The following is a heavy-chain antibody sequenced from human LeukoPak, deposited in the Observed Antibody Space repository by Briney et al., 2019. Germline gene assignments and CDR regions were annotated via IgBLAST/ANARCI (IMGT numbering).Heavy chain of an antibody. D-gene: IGHD3-22*01. CDR2: IYSGGRT. CDR3: ARDRGDSSGYYYPTWDY. J-gene: IGHJ4*02. CDR1: GFTVSSNY. V-gene: IGHV3-66*01. Sequence: GGSLRLSCAASGFTVSSNYMSWVRQAPGKGLEWVSVIYSGGRTYYADSVKGRFTISRDNSKNTLYLQMNSLRAEDTAVCYCARDRGDSSGYYYPTWDYWGQGTLVTVSS.